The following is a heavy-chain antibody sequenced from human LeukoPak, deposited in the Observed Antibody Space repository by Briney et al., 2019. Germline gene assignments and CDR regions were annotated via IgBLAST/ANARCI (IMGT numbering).Heavy chain of an antibody. Sequence: GSLRLSCAASGFTFRSYSMNWVRQPPGQGLEWIGEISLTGLTHYNPSLESRVTVSLDKSKNQLSLNLTSVTAADTAVYYCSRENGAFSPFGYWGQGTLVTVLS. J-gene: IGHJ4*02. CDR1: GFTFRSYS. CDR3: SRENGAFSPFGY. D-gene: IGHD2-8*01. V-gene: IGHV4-4*02. CDR2: ISLTGLT.